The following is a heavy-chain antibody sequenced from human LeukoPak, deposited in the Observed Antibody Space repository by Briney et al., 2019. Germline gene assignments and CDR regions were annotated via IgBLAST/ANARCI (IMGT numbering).Heavy chain of an antibody. J-gene: IGHJ4*02. CDR1: GFTFSSCS. D-gene: IGHD2-2*01. V-gene: IGHV3-23*01. CDR2: ISGSGGST. CDR3: AKDPGYQVVYCFDY. Sequence: PGGSLRLSCAASGFTFSSCSMSWVRQAPGKGLEWVSGISGSGGSTDYADSVKGRFTISRDNSKNTLYLQMNSLRVEDTAVYYCAKDPGYQVVYCFDYWGQGTLVTVSS.